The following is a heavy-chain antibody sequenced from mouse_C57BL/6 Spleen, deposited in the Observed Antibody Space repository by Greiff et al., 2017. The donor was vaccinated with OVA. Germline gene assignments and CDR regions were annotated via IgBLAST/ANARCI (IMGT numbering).Heavy chain of an antibody. Sequence: QVQLQQSGAELVRPGASVTLSCKASGYTFTDYEMHWVKQTPVPGLEWIGAIDPETGGPAYNQKFKGKAILTADKSSSTAYMELRSLTSEDSAVYYCTRVVITTVVADFDYWGQGTTLTVSS. CDR1: GYTFTDYE. CDR3: TRVVITTVVADFDY. J-gene: IGHJ2*01. CDR2: IDPETGGP. V-gene: IGHV1-15*01. D-gene: IGHD1-1*01.